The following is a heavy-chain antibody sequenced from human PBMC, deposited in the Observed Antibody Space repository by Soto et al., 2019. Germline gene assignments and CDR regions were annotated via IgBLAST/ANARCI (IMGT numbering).Heavy chain of an antibody. V-gene: IGHV4-30-2*01. D-gene: IGHD3-10*01. Sequence: PSETLSLTCALSGGSISSGGYSWSWIRRPPGKGLEWIGYIYHSGSTYYNPSLKSRVTISVDRSKNQFSLKLSSVTAADTAVYYCARATMVARPPAFEILGQGTIVTVSS. J-gene: IGHJ3*02. CDR1: GGSISSGGYS. CDR3: ARATMVARPPAFEI. CDR2: IYHSGST.